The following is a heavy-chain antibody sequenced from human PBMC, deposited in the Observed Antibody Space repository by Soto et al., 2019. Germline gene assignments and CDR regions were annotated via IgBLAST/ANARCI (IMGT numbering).Heavy chain of an antibody. J-gene: IGHJ4*02. Sequence: QVQLVQSGAEVKKPGASVKVSCKASGYTFTSYAMHWVRQAPGQSLEWMGWINAGNGNTKYSQKFQGRVTITRDTSASTAYMELSSLRSEDTAVYYCSRGGGPVTRGVADYWGQGTLVTVSS. CDR1: GYTFTSYA. CDR2: INAGNGNT. CDR3: SRGGGPVTRGVADY. D-gene: IGHD4-4*01. V-gene: IGHV1-3*01.